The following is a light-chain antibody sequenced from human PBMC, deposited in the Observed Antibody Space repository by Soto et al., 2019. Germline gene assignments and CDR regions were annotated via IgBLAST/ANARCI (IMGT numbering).Light chain of an antibody. V-gene: IGKV1-5*01. CDR1: QSISSW. J-gene: IGKJ1*01. CDR3: QHYNSYSEA. Sequence: DIQLTQSPSTLSASVGDRVTITCRARQSISSWLAWYQQKPGKAPKLLIYDASTLESGVPSRFSGRGSGTEFTLTISSLQPDDFATYYCQHYNSYSEAFGQGTKVDIK. CDR2: DAS.